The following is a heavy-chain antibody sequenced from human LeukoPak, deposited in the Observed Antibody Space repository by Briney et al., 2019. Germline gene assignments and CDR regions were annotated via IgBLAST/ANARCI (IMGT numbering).Heavy chain of an antibody. J-gene: IGHJ4*02. V-gene: IGHV4-39*01. CDR3: ARLSAYYDSSGPFDY. D-gene: IGHD3-22*01. Sequence: SETLSLTCTVSGGSISSSSYYWGWIRQPPGKGLEWIGXIYYSGSTYYNPSLKSRVTISVDTSKNQFSLKLSSVTAADTAVYYCARLSAYYDSSGPFDYWGQGTLVTVSS. CDR1: GGSISSSSYY. CDR2: IYYSGST.